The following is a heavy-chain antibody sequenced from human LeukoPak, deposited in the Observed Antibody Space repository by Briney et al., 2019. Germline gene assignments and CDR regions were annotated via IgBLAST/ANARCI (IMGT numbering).Heavy chain of an antibody. Sequence: ASVKVSCKASGYTFPNYPIHWVRQAPGQRLEWMRWINGANGNTGYSQEFQGRVTITRDTSASTAYMELSSLRSEDMAVYYCAREYGDYGSAFYDYWGQGTLVTVSA. CDR1: GYTFPNYP. J-gene: IGHJ4*02. V-gene: IGHV1-3*03. D-gene: IGHD4-17*01. CDR3: AREYGDYGSAFYDY. CDR2: INGANGNT.